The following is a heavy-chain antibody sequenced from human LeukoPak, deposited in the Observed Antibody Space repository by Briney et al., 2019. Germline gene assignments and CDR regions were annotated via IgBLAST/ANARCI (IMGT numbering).Heavy chain of an antibody. Sequence: SETLSLTCAVSGGSINNYYWSWIRQPPGKGLEWIGRIYTSGSTNYNPSLKSRVTISVDTSKNQFSLKLSSVTAADTAVYYCARGSMDGYSYGIFDYWGQGTLVTVSS. CDR3: ARGSMDGYSYGIFDY. D-gene: IGHD5-18*01. V-gene: IGHV4-4*07. CDR2: IYTSGST. J-gene: IGHJ4*02. CDR1: GGSINNYY.